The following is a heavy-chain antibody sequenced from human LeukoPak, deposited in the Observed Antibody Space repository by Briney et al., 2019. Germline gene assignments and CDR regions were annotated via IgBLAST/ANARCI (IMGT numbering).Heavy chain of an antibody. Sequence: SVKVSCKASGGTFSSYAISRVRQAPGQGLEWMGGIIPIFGTANYAQKFQGRVTITADKSTSTAYMELSSLRSEDTAVYYCARDSDDILTGYYSGSADYYYYFGMDVWGKGTTVTVSS. V-gene: IGHV1-69*06. CDR2: IIPIFGTA. J-gene: IGHJ6*04. D-gene: IGHD3-9*01. CDR1: GGTFSSYA. CDR3: ARDSDDILTGYYSGSADYYYYFGMDV.